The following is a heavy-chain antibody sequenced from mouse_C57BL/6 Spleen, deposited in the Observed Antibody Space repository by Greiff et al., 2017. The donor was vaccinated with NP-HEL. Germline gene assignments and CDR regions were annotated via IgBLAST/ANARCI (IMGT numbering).Heavy chain of an antibody. CDR1: GYTFTSYW. CDR3: AKGFGYDGGFAY. V-gene: IGHV1-59*01. CDR2: IDPSDSYT. Sequence: QVQLQQPGAELVRPGTSVKLSCKASGYTFTSYWMHWVKQRPGQGLEWIGVIDPSDSYTNYNQKFKGKATLTVDTSSSTAYMQLSSLTSEDSVVYYCAKGFGYDGGFAYWGQGTLVTVSA. J-gene: IGHJ3*01. D-gene: IGHD2-2*01.